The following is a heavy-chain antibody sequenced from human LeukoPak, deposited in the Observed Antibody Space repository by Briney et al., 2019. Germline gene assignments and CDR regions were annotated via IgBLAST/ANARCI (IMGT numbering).Heavy chain of an antibody. CDR3: ARGGSYGMGYSSGWYGRSFDY. J-gene: IGHJ4*02. V-gene: IGHV1-69*05. Sequence: SVKVSCKASGGTFSSYAISWVRQAPGQGLEWMGGIIPIFGTANYAQKFQGRVTITTDESTSTAYMELSSLRSEDTAVYYCARGGSYGMGYSSGWYGRSFDYWGQGTLVTVSS. D-gene: IGHD6-19*01. CDR1: GGTFSSYA. CDR2: IIPIFGTA.